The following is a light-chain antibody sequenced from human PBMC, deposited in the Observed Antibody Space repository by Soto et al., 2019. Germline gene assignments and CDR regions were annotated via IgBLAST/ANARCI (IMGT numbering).Light chain of an antibody. V-gene: IGKV3-11*01. CDR1: QSVSSY. CDR3: QQRSNWPPT. CDR2: DAS. J-gene: IGKJ3*01. Sequence: DIVLPPSPATLSVSPTERASLSGTASQSVSSYLAWYQQKPGQAPRLLIYDASNRATGIPARFSGSGSGTDFTLTISSLEPEDFAVYYCQQRSNWPPTFGPGTKVDIK.